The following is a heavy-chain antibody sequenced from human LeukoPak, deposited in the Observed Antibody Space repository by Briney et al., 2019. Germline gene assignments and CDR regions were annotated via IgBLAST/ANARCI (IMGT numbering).Heavy chain of an antibody. V-gene: IGHV4-4*02. Sequence: PSETLSPTCAVSGGSVSRSYWWTWVRQPPGKGLEWIGEIYHSGSTNYNPSLNSRVTISVDKSKNQLSLELSSMTAADTAVYYCARVITMVRERWFDPWGQGILVTVSS. CDR3: ARVITMVRERWFDP. CDR1: GGSVSRSYW. CDR2: IYHSGST. D-gene: IGHD3-10*01. J-gene: IGHJ5*02.